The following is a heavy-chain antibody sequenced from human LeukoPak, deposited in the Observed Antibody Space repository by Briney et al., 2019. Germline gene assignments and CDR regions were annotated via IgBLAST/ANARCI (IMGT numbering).Heavy chain of an antibody. V-gene: IGHV3-23*01. J-gene: IGHJ4*02. CDR2: ISGSADNT. CDR1: GFAFSSYA. CDR3: ARKKMSGFDYGFDY. Sequence: GGSLRLSCAASGFAFSSYAMSWVRQAPGKGLEWVSYISGSADNTFYADSVKGRFTISRDNSENTLYLQMNSLSAEDTAVYYCARKKMSGFDYGFDYWGQGTLVTVSS. D-gene: IGHD5-12*01.